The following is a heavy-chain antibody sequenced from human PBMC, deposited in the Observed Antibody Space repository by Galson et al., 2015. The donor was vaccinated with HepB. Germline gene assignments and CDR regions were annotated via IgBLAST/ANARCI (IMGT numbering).Heavy chain of an antibody. CDR1: GFTFSGYT. D-gene: IGHD3-3*01. J-gene: IGHJ4*02. CDR2: ISSSSTYI. Sequence: SLRLSCAASGFTFSGYTMNWVRQAPGKGLEWVSCISSSSTYIFYADSVKGRFTISRDTAKNSLYLQMNTLRAEDTAVYYCARGNIRVPGAEISGEIDYWGQGTLFSVSS. CDR3: ARGNIRVPGAEISGEIDY. V-gene: IGHV3-21*01.